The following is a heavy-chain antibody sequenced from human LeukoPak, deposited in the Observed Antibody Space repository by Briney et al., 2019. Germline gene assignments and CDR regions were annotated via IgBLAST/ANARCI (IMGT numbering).Heavy chain of an antibody. CDR2: MNQDGSDK. Sequence: GGSLRLSCAASGFTLSDSWMSWVRQAPGKGLEWVANMNQDGSDKDYVDSVKGRFTISRDNARNSLYLQMGSLRAEDTAVYYCATYTHWVAGDVWGQGTTVTVFS. V-gene: IGHV3-7*01. D-gene: IGHD3-16*01. J-gene: IGHJ6*02. CDR1: GFTLSDSW. CDR3: ATYTHWVAGDV.